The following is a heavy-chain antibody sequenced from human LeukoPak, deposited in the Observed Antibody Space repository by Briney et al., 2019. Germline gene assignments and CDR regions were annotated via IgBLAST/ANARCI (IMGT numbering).Heavy chain of an antibody. CDR2: INHSGST. D-gene: IGHD2-8*01. Sequence: SETLSLTCAVYGGSFSGYYWSWIRQPPGKGQEWIGEINHSGSTNYNPSLKSRVTISVDTSKNQFSLKLSSVTAVDTAVYYCARGLGYCTNGVCYPFDYWGQGTLVPVST. V-gene: IGHV4-34*01. J-gene: IGHJ4*02. CDR3: ARGLGYCTNGVCYPFDY. CDR1: GGSFSGYY.